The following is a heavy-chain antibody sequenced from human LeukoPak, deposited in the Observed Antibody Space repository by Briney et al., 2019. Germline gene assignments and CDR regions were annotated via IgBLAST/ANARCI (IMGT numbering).Heavy chain of an antibody. J-gene: IGHJ6*03. V-gene: IGHV4-59*01. Sequence: PSETLSLTATAPVTPITSGTTWAGFGSPPGRGRDWLGYIYYSGSTNYNPSLKSRVTISVDTSKNQFSLKLSSVTAADTAVYYCARGGYSYGSDYYMDVWGKGTTVTISS. CDR3: ARGGYSYGSDYYMDV. CDR1: VTPITSGTT. D-gene: IGHD5-18*01. CDR2: IYYSGST.